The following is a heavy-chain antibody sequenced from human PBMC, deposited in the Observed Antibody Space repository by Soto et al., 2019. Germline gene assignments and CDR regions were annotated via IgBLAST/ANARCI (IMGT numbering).Heavy chain of an antibody. Sequence: QVQLVQSGADVKKPGASVKVSCQASGYTFTAYYIHWVRQAPGQGLEWMGWINPNSGGTHYAQKFLGRVTMTGDTSLSTVYMELTSLRSDDTAVYYCARTNIRGNYFYSLDVWGQGTTVTVSS. CDR1: GYTFTAYY. CDR2: INPNSGGT. D-gene: IGHD3-16*01. J-gene: IGHJ6*02. V-gene: IGHV1-2*02. CDR3: ARTNIRGNYFYSLDV.